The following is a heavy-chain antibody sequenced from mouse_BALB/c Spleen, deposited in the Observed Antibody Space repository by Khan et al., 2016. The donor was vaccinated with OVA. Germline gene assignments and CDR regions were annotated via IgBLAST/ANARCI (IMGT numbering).Heavy chain of an antibody. CDR2: IYPFNDDT. V-gene: IGHV1S136*01. D-gene: IGHD2-1*01. CDR1: GYTFTSYV. Sequence: EVELVESGPELVKPGASVKLSCKASGYTFTSYVMHWVKQTPGLGLEWIGSIYPFNDDTKYTENFKGQATLSSDNSSSTAYMELSSLTSEDSADCYCVPDGKYYVAFAYGGKGTLVTVSA. CDR3: VPDGKYYVAFAY. J-gene: IGHJ3*01.